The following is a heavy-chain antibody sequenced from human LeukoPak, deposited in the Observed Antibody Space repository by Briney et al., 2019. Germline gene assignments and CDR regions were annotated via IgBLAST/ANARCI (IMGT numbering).Heavy chain of an antibody. CDR2: IYTSGST. CDR3: ARPAGRSKASLFEY. J-gene: IGHJ4*02. Sequence: RPSETLSLTCTVSGGSISSGSYYWSWIRQPAGKGLEWIGRIYTSGSTNYNPSLKSRVTISADTSKNQFSLKLSSVTAADTAMYYCARPAGRSKASLFEYWGQGTLVTVSS. V-gene: IGHV4-61*02. D-gene: IGHD2-15*01. CDR1: GGSISSGSYY.